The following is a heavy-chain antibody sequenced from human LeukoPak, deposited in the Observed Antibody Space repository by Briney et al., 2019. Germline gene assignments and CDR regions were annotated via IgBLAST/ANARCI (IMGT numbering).Heavy chain of an antibody. Sequence: GGSLRLSCAASGFTFSDYTMNWVRLAPGKGLEWVSSISGSSNYIYYADSVKGRFTISRDDSKNTLYLQMNSLRAEDTAVYYCARQLGSTASTSYYFDYWGQGTLVTVSS. V-gene: IGHV3-21*01. D-gene: IGHD2/OR15-2a*01. CDR1: GFTFSDYT. J-gene: IGHJ4*02. CDR2: ISGSSNYI. CDR3: ARQLGSTASTSYYFDY.